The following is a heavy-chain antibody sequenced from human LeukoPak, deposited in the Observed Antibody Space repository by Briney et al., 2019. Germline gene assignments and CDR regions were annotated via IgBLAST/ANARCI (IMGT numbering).Heavy chain of an antibody. CDR1: GLTFSSYE. Sequence: GGSLRLSCAASGLTFSSYEMNWVRQAPGKGLEWVSYISSSGSTIYYADSVKGRFTISRDNAKNSLYLQMNSLRAEDTAVYYCSLTLRDYYGSGSLSFDYWGQGTLVTVSS. J-gene: IGHJ4*02. CDR3: SLTLRDYYGSGSLSFDY. CDR2: ISSSGSTI. V-gene: IGHV3-48*03. D-gene: IGHD3-10*01.